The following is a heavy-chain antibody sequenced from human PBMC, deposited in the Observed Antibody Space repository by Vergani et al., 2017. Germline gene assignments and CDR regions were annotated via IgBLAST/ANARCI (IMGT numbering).Heavy chain of an antibody. CDR3: AKYLCAYDILTGYSKGYYYYGMDV. CDR1: GYTFTGYY. J-gene: IGHJ6*02. Sequence: QVQLVQSGAEVKKPGASVKVSCKASGYTFTGYYMHWVRQAPGQGLEWMGWINPNSGGTNYAQKFQGRVTMTRDTSVRTAYMELSRLRSDDTAVYYCAKYLCAYDILTGYSKGYYYYGMDVWGQGTTVTVSS. CDR2: INPNSGGT. V-gene: IGHV1-2*02. D-gene: IGHD3-9*01.